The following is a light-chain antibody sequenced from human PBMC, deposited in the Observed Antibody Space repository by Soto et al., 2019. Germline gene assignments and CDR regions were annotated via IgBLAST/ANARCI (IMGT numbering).Light chain of an antibody. Sequence: QSALTQPASVSGSPGQSITISCSGTTSDVGSYVLVSGYQQHPGKAPKLMIYEVSKRPSGVSNRFSGSKSGNTASLTISGLQAEDEADYYCCSYAGSSTVFGGGTKLTVL. CDR3: CSYAGSSTV. CDR1: TSDVGSYVL. J-gene: IGLJ2*01. V-gene: IGLV2-23*02. CDR2: EVS.